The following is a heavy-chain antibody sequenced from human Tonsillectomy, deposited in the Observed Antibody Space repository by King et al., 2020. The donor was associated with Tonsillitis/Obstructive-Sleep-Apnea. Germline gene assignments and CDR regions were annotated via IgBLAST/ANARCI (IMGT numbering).Heavy chain of an antibody. V-gene: IGHV4-59*08. CDR2: IYYSGST. CDR1: GGSISSYY. Sequence: VQLQESGPGLVKPSETLSLTCTVSGGSISSYYWSWIRQPPGKGLEWIGYIYYSGSTNYNPSLKSRATISVDTSKNQFSLKLSSVTAADTAVYYCASHIVGAYYFDYWGQGTLVTVSS. CDR3: ASHIVGAYYFDY. D-gene: IGHD1-26*01. J-gene: IGHJ4*02.